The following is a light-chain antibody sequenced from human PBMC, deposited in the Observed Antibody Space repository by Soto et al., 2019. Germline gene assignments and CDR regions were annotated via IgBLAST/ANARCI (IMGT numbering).Light chain of an antibody. CDR1: QSVSSY. CDR3: QQRSNWPRT. J-gene: IGKJ1*01. V-gene: IGKV3-11*01. Sequence: EIVLTQYPATRSLSPGERSTRSGRASQSVSSYLAWYQQKPGQAPRLLIYDASNRATGIPARFSGSGSGTDFTLTISSLEPEDFAVYYCQQRSNWPRTFGQGTKVDI. CDR2: DAS.